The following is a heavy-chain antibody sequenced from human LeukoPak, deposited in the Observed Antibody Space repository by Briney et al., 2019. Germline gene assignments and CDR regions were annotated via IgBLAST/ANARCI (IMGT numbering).Heavy chain of an antibody. CDR1: GFTFSSYS. J-gene: IGHJ4*02. D-gene: IGHD3-22*01. V-gene: IGHV3-21*01. CDR3: ARDTGAYYDSGGLDY. CDR2: ISSSSSYI. Sequence: GGSLRLSCAASGFTFSSYSMNWVRQAPGKGLEWVSSISSSSSYIYYADSVKGRFTISRDNAKNSLYLQMNSLRAEDTAVYYCARDTGAYYDSGGLDYWGQGTLVTVSS.